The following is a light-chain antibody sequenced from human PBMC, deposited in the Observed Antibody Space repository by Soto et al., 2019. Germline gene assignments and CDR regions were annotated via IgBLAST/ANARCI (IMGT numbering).Light chain of an antibody. J-gene: IGKJ1*01. V-gene: IGKV3-20*01. CDR2: GAS. CDR3: HQYGSSPQT. CDR1: QSVSSSY. Sequence: EIVLTQPPGTLSLSPGERATLSCRASQSVSSSYLAWYQQKPGQAPRLLIYGASSRATGIPDRFTGSGSGTDFTLTISRLEPEDFAVFYCHQYGSSPQTFGQGTKVDIK.